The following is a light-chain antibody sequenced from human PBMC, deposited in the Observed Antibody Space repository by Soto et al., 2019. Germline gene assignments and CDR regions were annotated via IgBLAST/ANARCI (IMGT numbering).Light chain of an antibody. CDR1: SSDVGGYNY. Sequence: QSALTQPRSVSGSPGQSVTISCTGTSSDVGGYNYVSWYQQHPGKAPKLMIYDVSKRPSGLPDRFSGSKSGNTASLTISGLQAEDEADYYCCSYAGSYTLVFGGGTQLTVL. CDR2: DVS. J-gene: IGLJ2*01. V-gene: IGLV2-11*01. CDR3: CSYAGSYTLV.